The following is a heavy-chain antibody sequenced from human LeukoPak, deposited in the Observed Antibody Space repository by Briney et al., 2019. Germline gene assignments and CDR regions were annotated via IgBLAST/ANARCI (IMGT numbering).Heavy chain of an antibody. CDR3: ARGTWGIFDY. CDR1: GGSISSYY. J-gene: IGHJ4*02. D-gene: IGHD7-27*01. V-gene: IGHV4-59*12. Sequence: PSETLSLTCTVSGGSISSYYWSWIRQPPGKGLEWIGYIYYSGSTNYNPSLKSRVTISVDTSKNQFSLKLSSVTAADTAVYYCARGTWGIFDYWGQGTLVTVSS. CDR2: IYYSGST.